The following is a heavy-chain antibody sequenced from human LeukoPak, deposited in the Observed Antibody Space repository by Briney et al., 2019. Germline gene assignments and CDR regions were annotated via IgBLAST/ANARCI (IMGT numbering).Heavy chain of an antibody. CDR2: IYTSGST. D-gene: IGHD3-16*01. V-gene: IGHV4-61*02. J-gene: IGHJ4*02. Sequence: SQTLSLTCTVSGVSISSGSYYWRWIRQPAGKGLEWIGRIYTSGSTNYNPSLKSRVTISVDTSKNQFSLKLSSVTAADTAVYYCARALSWGYSSFDYWGQGTLVTVSS. CDR3: ARALSWGYSSFDY. CDR1: GVSISSGSYY.